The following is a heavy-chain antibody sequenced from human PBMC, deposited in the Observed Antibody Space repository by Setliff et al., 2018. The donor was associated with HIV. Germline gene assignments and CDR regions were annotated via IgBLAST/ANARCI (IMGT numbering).Heavy chain of an antibody. CDR1: GFTFSNYW. Sequence: LRLSCAASGFTFSNYWMSWVRQAPGKGLEWVAHINQDGSEKNHVDSVKGRFTISRDNAKNSLYLQMNSLRAEDTAVYYCAREKFENGDYEFVSTFDSWGQGTLVTVSS. V-gene: IGHV3-7*01. J-gene: IGHJ4*02. CDR2: INQDGSEK. CDR3: AREKFENGDYEFVSTFDS. D-gene: IGHD4-17*01.